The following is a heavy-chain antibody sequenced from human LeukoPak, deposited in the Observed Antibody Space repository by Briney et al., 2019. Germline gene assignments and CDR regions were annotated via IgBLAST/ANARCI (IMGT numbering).Heavy chain of an antibody. CDR1: GGSISSHY. Sequence: SDTLSLTCTVSGGSISSHYWSWIRQPAGKGLEWIGRIYTSGSTNYNPSLKSRVTISVDTSKNQFSLKLSSVTAADTAVYYCARESGYCSGGSCYSIYYYYMDVWGKGTTVTISS. V-gene: IGHV4-4*07. CDR2: IYTSGST. CDR3: ARESGYCSGGSCYSIYYYYMDV. J-gene: IGHJ6*03. D-gene: IGHD2-15*01.